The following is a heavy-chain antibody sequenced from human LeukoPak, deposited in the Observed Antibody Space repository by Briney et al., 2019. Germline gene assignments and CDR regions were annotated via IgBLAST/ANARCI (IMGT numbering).Heavy chain of an antibody. J-gene: IGHJ6*03. CDR3: ARWSGSVTARNYYYYMDA. CDR1: GDSVSSNSAA. D-gene: IGHD6-6*01. V-gene: IGHV6-1*01. Sequence: SQTLSLTCAISGDSVSSNSAAWNWIRQSPSRGLEWLGRTYYRSKWYNDYAVSVKSRITINPDTSKNQFSLNLSSVTAADTAVYYCARWSGSVTARNYYYYMDAWGEGTTVTVSS. CDR2: TYYRSKWYN.